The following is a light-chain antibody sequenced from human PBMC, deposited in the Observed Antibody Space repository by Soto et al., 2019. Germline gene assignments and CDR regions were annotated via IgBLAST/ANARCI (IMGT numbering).Light chain of an antibody. Sequence: QSVLTQPPSVSGTPGQRVTMSCSGSSSNIGSKYVYWYQQLPGTAPKLLIYRNDQRPSGVPDRFSGSKSGTSASLAISGLRSDDEADYYCAAWDDSLSGVVFGGGTKVTVL. J-gene: IGLJ3*02. CDR3: AAWDDSLSGVV. CDR1: SSNIGSKY. V-gene: IGLV1-47*01. CDR2: RND.